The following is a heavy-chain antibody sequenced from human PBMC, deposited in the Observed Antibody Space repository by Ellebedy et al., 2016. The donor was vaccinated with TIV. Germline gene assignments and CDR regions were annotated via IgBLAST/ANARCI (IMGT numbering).Heavy chain of an antibody. J-gene: IGHJ5*02. D-gene: IGHD2-2*01. CDR1: GGSFSGYY. CDR3: ARALRGYCSSTSCYNWFDP. V-gene: IGHV4-34*01. CDR2: INHSGST. Sequence: SETLSLTCAVYGGSFSGYYWSWIRQPPGKGLEWIGEINHSGSTNYNPSLKSRVTISVDTSKNQFSLKLSSVTAADTAVYYCARALRGYCSSTSCYNWFDPWGQGTLVTVSS.